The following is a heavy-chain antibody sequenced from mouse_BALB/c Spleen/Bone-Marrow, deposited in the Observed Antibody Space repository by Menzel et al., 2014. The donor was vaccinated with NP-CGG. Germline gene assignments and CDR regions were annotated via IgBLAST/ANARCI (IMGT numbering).Heavy chain of an antibody. CDR1: GYTFTSYW. J-gene: IGHJ2*01. Sequence: QVQLKESGAELVRPGVSVKLSCKASGYTFTSYWMHWIKQRPEQGLEGIGEINPSNVGTNYNEKFKSKATLTVDKSSSTVYMQLSSLTSEDSAVYYCARSGDGYYVDYFDYWGQGTTLTVSS. D-gene: IGHD2-3*01. CDR2: INPSNVGT. CDR3: ARSGDGYYVDYFDY. V-gene: IGHV1S81*02.